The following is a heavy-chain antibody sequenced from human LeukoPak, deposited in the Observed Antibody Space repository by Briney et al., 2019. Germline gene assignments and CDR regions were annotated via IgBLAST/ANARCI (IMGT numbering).Heavy chain of an antibody. CDR1: GFTFSSHS. CDR2: ISSSSNYI. V-gene: IGHV3-21*01. Sequence: GGSLSLSCAASGFTFSSHSMHWVRQAPGKGLEWVSSISSSSNYIYYADSVKGRFTISRDNAKNSLYLQMNSLRAEDTAVYYCARLRSGIAAAGRDYWGQGTLVTVSS. D-gene: IGHD6-13*01. J-gene: IGHJ4*02. CDR3: ARLRSGIAAAGRDY.